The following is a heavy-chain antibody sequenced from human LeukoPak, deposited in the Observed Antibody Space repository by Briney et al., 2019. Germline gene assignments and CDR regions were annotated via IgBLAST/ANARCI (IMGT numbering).Heavy chain of an antibody. V-gene: IGHV3-30*02. Sequence: GGSLRLSCAASGFTFSSYSMHWVRQAPGKGLEWVAFIRYDGSNKYYADSVKGRFTISRDNSKNTLYLQMNSLRAEDTAVYYCAKDGVAYCGGDCYSDYWGQGTLVTVSS. CDR2: IRYDGSNK. D-gene: IGHD2-21*01. CDR1: GFTFSSYS. J-gene: IGHJ4*02. CDR3: AKDGVAYCGGDCYSDY.